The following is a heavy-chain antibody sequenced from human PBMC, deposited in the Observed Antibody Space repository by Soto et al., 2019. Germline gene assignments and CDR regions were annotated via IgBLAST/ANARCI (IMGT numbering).Heavy chain of an antibody. CDR3: ARQKTTNYDFWSGYLAGGWFDP. CDR2: IYYSGST. Sequence: PSETLSLTCTVSGGSISSSRYYWGWIRQPPGKGLEWIGSIYYSGSTYYNPSLKSRVTISVDTSKNQFSLKLSSVTAADTAVYYCARQKTTNYDFWSGYLAGGWFDPWGQGTLVTVS. V-gene: IGHV4-39*01. D-gene: IGHD3-3*01. CDR1: GGSISSSRYY. J-gene: IGHJ5*02.